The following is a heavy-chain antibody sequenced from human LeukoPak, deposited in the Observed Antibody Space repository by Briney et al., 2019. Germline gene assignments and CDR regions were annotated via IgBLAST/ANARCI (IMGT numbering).Heavy chain of an antibody. CDR3: AKARLPSAAAGTSWFDP. CDR1: GFTFSSYA. Sequence: GGSLRLSCAASGFTFSSYAMSWVRQAPGKGLEWVSAISGSGGSTYYADSVKGRFTISRDNSKNTLYLQMNSLRAEDTALYYCAKARLPSAAAGTSWFDPWGQGTLVTVSS. V-gene: IGHV3-23*01. J-gene: IGHJ5*02. D-gene: IGHD6-13*01. CDR2: ISGSGGST.